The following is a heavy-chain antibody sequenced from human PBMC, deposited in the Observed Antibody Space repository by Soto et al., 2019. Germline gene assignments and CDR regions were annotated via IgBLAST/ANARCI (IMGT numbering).Heavy chain of an antibody. CDR3: ARYKGRWLQLGGYYGLDV. J-gene: IGHJ6*01. V-gene: IGHV4-34*01. Sequence: SETMSLTYAVDGLYFSCFYLSWIRQKQGKGLEWIGEINHSGSTNYNPSLKSRVTISVDTSKNQFSLKLSSVTAADTAVYYCARYKGRWLQLGGYYGLDVRGQGITVTVSS. CDR1: GLYFSCFY. CDR2: INHSGST. D-gene: IGHD5-12*01.